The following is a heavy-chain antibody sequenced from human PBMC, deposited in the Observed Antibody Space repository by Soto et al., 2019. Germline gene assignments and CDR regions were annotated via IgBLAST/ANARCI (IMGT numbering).Heavy chain of an antibody. CDR1: GGSISSGDYY. Sequence: SETLSLTCTVSGGSISSGDYYWSWIRQPPGKGLEWIGYIYCSGSTYYNPSLKSRVTISVDTSKNQFSLKLSSVTAADTAVYYCARVFFWAAAGPNWFDPWGQGTLVTVSS. D-gene: IGHD6-13*01. CDR3: ARVFFWAAAGPNWFDP. V-gene: IGHV4-30-4*01. CDR2: IYCSGST. J-gene: IGHJ5*02.